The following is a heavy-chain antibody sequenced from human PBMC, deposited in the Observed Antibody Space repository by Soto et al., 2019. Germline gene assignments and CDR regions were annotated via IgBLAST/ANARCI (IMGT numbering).Heavy chain of an antibody. CDR2: IIPIIGII. V-gene: IGHV1-69*08. CDR3: AGDPDSHYNDSHASSYP. J-gene: IGHJ5*02. D-gene: IGHD4-4*01. CDR1: GGTFSTYT. Sequence: QVQLVQSGAEVKKPGSSVKVSCKASGGTFSTYTITWVRQAPGQGLEWMGRIIPIIGIINYAQKFQGRVTLNADKFTGTAYMELTGLRSDDTAVYYCAGDPDSHYNDSHASSYPWGQGTLVTVSS.